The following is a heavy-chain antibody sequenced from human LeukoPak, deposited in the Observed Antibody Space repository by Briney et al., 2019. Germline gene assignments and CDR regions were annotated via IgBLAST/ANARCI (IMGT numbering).Heavy chain of an antibody. J-gene: IGHJ4*02. CDR1: GFTFSSYA. CDR2: ISSNGGST. CDR3: ARADDYGDYSDY. Sequence: GGSLRLSCAASGFTFSSYAMHWVRQAPGKGLEYVSAISSNGGSTYYANSVKGRFTISRDNSKNTLYLQMGSLRAEDMAVYYCARADDYGDYSDYWGQGTLVTVSS. V-gene: IGHV3-64*01. D-gene: IGHD4-17*01.